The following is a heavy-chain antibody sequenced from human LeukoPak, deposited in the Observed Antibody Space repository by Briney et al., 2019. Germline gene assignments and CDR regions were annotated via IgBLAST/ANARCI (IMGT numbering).Heavy chain of an antibody. CDR1: GYTFTSYY. CDR3: ARVRGYYYDSSVFSPGRFAPPDY. J-gene: IGHJ4*02. V-gene: IGHV1-2*02. CDR2: INLNSGGT. D-gene: IGHD3-22*01. Sequence: GASVKVSCKASGYTFTSYYMHWVRQAPGQGLEWMGWINLNSGGTNYAQKLQGRVTMTTDTSTSTAYMELRSLRSDDTAVYYCARVRGYYYDSSVFSPGRFAPPDYWGQGTLVTVSS.